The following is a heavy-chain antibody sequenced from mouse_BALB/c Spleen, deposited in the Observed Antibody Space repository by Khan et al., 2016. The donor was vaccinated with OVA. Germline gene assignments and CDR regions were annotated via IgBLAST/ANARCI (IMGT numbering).Heavy chain of an antibody. CDR3: ARMKPYWYFDF. Sequence: QIQLVQSGPELKKPGETVKISCKASGYTFTNYGMNWVKQAPGKGLKWMGWINTYTGEPTYADDFKGRFAFSLETSASTAYLQINNLKNEDTATYFCARMKPYWYFDFWGAGTTVTVSS. CDR2: INTYTGEP. V-gene: IGHV9-3-1*01. CDR1: GYTFTNYG. J-gene: IGHJ1*01.